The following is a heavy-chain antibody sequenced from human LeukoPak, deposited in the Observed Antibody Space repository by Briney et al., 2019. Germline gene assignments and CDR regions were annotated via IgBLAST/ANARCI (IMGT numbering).Heavy chain of an antibody. J-gene: IGHJ5*02. V-gene: IGHV4-30-4*01. Sequence: SETLSLTCTVSVGSISSGDYYWSWIRQPPGKGLEWIGYIYYSGSTYYNPSLKSRVTISVDTSKNQFSLKLSSVTAADTAVYYCTRDGVSRGWWFDPWGQGTLVTVSS. CDR1: VGSISSGDYY. D-gene: IGHD2-8*01. CDR2: IYYSGST. CDR3: TRDGVSRGWWFDP.